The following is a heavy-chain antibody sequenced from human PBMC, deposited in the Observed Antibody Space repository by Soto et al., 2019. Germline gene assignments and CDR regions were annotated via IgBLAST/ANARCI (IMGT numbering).Heavy chain of an antibody. CDR3: ARVGVGHYEFDY. D-gene: IGHD3-16*01. CDR1: GFTFSSYW. Sequence: EVQLVESGGALVQPGGSLRLSCAASGFTFSSYWIHWVRQAPGEGLVWVSRIKTDGSSTSYADSVKGRFTISRDNAKNTMYLPMNSLRAEDTAVYYCARVGVGHYEFDYWGQGTLVTVSS. V-gene: IGHV3-74*01. CDR2: IKTDGSST. J-gene: IGHJ4*02.